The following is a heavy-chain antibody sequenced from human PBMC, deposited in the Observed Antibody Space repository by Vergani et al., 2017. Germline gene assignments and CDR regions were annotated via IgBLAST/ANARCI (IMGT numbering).Heavy chain of an antibody. CDR2: INSDGSST. CDR1: GFTFSSYW. V-gene: IGHV3-74*01. D-gene: IGHD6-13*01. J-gene: IGHJ4*02. CDR3: ARVSKYSSSWTPFDY. Sequence: EVQLVESGGGLVQPGGSLRLSCAASGFTFSSYWMHWVRQAPWKGLVWVSRINSDGSSTSYADSVKGRFTISRDNAKNTLYLQMNSLRAEDTAVYYCARVSKYSSSWTPFDYWGQGTLVTVSS.